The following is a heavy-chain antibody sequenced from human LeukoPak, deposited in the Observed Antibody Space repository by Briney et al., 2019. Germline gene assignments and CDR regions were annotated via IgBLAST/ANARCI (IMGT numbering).Heavy chain of an antibody. CDR1: GFTFTSFG. D-gene: IGHD6-13*01. CDR2: IIPIFGTA. CDR3: ARDSPKQQLGYFQH. Sequence: ASVKVSCKASGFTFTSFGFSWVRQAPGQGLEWMGGIIPIFGTANYAQKFQGRVTITADESTSTAYMELSSLRSEDTAVYYCARDSPKQQLGYFQHWGQGTLVTVSS. V-gene: IGHV1-69*13. J-gene: IGHJ1*01.